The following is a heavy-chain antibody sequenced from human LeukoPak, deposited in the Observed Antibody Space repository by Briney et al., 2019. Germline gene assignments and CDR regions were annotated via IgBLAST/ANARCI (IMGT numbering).Heavy chain of an antibody. Sequence: PGGSLRLSCAAPGFTLSSYEMNWVRQAPGKGVEWLGSIRSKAFGGTTEYAASVTGRFTISRDDSKSIAYLQMNNLETEDTAVYYCTSQNYREGIAAAGRSDYWGQGTLGNVST. D-gene: IGHD6-13*01. CDR2: IRSKAFGGTT. V-gene: IGHV3-49*04. CDR1: GFTLSSYE. CDR3: TSQNYREGIAAAGRSDY. J-gene: IGHJ4*01.